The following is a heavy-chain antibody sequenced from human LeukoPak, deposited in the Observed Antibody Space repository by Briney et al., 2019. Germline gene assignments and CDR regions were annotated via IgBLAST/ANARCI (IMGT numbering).Heavy chain of an antibody. J-gene: IGHJ4*02. Sequence: SETLSLTCTVSGGSISSYYWSWIRQPPGKGLEWIGYIYYSGSTNYNPSLKSRVTISVDTSKNQFSLKLSSVTAADTAVYYCASREAYYDILTGYFPTDYWGQGTLVTVSS. CDR2: IYYSGST. D-gene: IGHD3-9*01. CDR3: ASREAYYDILTGYFPTDY. CDR1: GGSISSYY. V-gene: IGHV4-59*12.